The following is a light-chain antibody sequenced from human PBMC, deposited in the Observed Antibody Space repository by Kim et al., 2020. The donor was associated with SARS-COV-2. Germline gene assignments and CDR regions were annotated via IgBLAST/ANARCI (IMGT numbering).Light chain of an antibody. J-gene: IGLJ2*01. Sequence: QSVLTQPPSVSGAPGQRVTISCTGSRSNIGAGYDVHWYQQLPGTAPKLLIYGNSNRPSGVLDRFSGSKSGTSASLAITGLQAEDEADYYCQSYDSSLSVVFGGGTQLTVL. V-gene: IGLV1-40*01. CDR2: GNS. CDR3: QSYDSSLSVV. CDR1: RSNIGAGYD.